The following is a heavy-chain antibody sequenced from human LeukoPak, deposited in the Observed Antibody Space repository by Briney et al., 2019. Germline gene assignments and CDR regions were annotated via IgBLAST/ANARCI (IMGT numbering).Heavy chain of an antibody. CDR2: IYYSGST. J-gene: IGHJ4*02. D-gene: IGHD6-19*01. V-gene: IGHV4-59*08. CDR1: GGSISSFY. Sequence: SETLSLTCTVSGGSISSFYWSWIRQPPGRGLEWIGYIYYSGSTNYNPSFKSRVAISVDTSKNQFSLKLSSVTAADTAVYYCATWGIAVAGTFDYWGQGTLVTVST. CDR3: ATWGIAVAGTFDY.